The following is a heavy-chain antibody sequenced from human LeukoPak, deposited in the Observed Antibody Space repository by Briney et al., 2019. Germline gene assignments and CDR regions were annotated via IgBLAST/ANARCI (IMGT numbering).Heavy chain of an antibody. J-gene: IGHJ5*02. V-gene: IGHV3-48*03. CDR1: GFTFSSYE. CDR3: AREKRQQLVLGTWSDP. CDR2: ISRSGSTI. D-gene: IGHD6-13*01. Sequence: GGSLRLSCAASGFTFSSYEMNWVRQAPGKGLEWVSYISRSGSTIYYADSVKGRFTISRDNAKNSLYLQMNSLRAEDTAVYYCAREKRQQLVLGTWSDPWGQGTLVTVSS.